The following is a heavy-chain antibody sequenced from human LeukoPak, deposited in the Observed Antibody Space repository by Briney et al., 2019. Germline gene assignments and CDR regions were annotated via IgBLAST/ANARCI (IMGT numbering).Heavy chain of an antibody. CDR2: INPNSGGT. V-gene: IGHV1-2*06. CDR3: ARDRHSSADY. J-gene: IGHJ4*02. Sequence: ASVKVSCKASGYSFTSNYIHWVRQAPGQGLEWMGRINPNSGGTNYAQKFQGRVTMTRDTSISTAYMELSRLRSDDTAVYYCARDRHSSADYWGQGTLVTVSS. D-gene: IGHD6-25*01. CDR1: GYSFTSNY.